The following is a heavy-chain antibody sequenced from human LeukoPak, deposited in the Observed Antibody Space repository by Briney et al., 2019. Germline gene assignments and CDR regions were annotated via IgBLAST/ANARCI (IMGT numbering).Heavy chain of an antibody. J-gene: IGHJ4*02. CDR2: ISGSGAST. CDR1: GFPFSSYA. V-gene: IGHV3-23*01. Sequence: PGGSLRLSCAASGFPFSSYAMSWSRQAPGKGLEGVSAISGSGASTYYADSVKGRFTISRDNSKNTLYLQMNSLRAEDTAVYYCAKDFSRKVGASYYFDYWGQGTLVTVSS. D-gene: IGHD1-26*01. CDR3: AKDFSRKVGASYYFDY.